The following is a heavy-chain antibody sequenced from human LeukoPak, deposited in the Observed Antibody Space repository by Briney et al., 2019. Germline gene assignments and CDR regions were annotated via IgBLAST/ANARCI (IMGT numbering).Heavy chain of an antibody. J-gene: IGHJ4*02. CDR3: EKDRGISAAGTLFDY. V-gene: IGHV3-23*01. CDR1: GFTFSSYA. D-gene: IGHD6-13*01. Sequence: GGSLRLSCAASGFTFSSYATSWVRQAPGKGLEWVSTISSSGGSTCYADSAKGRVTIYRDISTNTLSLQMNSLRAEDTAVYYCEKDRGISAAGTLFDYWGQGSLVSVSS. CDR2: ISSSGGST.